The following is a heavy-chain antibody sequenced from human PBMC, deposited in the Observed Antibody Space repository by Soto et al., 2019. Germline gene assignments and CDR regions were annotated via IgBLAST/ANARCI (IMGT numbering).Heavy chain of an antibody. D-gene: IGHD6-13*01. CDR2: IIPIFGTA. CDR1: GGTFSSYA. J-gene: IGHJ4*02. CDR3: ARWGVVAAAGISI. V-gene: IGHV1-69*13. Sequence: SVKVSCKASGGTFSSYASSWVRQAPGQGLEWMGGIIPIFGTANYAQKFQGRVTITADESTSTAYMELSSLRSEDTAVYYCARWGVVAAAGISIWGQGTLVTVSS.